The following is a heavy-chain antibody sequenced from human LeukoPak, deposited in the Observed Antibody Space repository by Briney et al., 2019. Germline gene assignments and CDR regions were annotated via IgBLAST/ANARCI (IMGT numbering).Heavy chain of an antibody. J-gene: IGHJ4*02. CDR2: IYYSGST. D-gene: IGHD5-24*01. V-gene: IGHV4-59*01. CDR1: GGSISSYY. Sequence: SETLSLTCTVSGGSISSYYWSWIRQPPGKGLEWIGYIYYSGSTNYNPSLKSRVTISVDTSKNQFSLKLSSVTAADTAVYYCARGGWLKSFNYNFDYWGQGTLVTVSS. CDR3: ARGGWLKSFNYNFDY.